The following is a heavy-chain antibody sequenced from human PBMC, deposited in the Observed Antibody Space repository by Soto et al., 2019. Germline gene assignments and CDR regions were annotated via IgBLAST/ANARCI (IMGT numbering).Heavy chain of an antibody. Sequence: QVHLVQSGAEVKKPGASVKVSCKGSGYAFTTYGITWVRQAPGQGLEWMGWISAHSGNTNYAQKLQGRVTVTRDTSTRTAYMELRRLRSDDTAVYYCARGRYGDYWGQGALVTVSS. CDR1: GYAFTTYG. CDR3: ARGRYGDY. J-gene: IGHJ4*02. CDR2: ISAHSGNT. D-gene: IGHD1-1*01. V-gene: IGHV1-18*01.